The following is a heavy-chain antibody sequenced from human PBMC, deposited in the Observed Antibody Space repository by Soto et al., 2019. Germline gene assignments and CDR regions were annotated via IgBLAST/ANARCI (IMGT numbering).Heavy chain of an antibody. Sequence: QVQLVESGGSLVKPGGSLRLSCAASGFTFSDYYMNWIRQAPGKGLEWVAYISDSGSSIYYADSVKGRFTISRDNAKNSLSLQMNSLRAEETAVYYCARGISMVVVITPPGIDVWGQGTTVTVSS. V-gene: IGHV3-11*01. CDR1: GFTFSDYY. D-gene: IGHD3-22*01. CDR3: ARGISMVVVITPPGIDV. J-gene: IGHJ6*02. CDR2: ISDSGSSI.